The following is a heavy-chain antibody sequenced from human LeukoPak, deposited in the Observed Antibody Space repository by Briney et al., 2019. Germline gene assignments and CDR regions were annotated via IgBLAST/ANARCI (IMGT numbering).Heavy chain of an antibody. V-gene: IGHV3-72*01. D-gene: IGHD2-21*02. J-gene: IGHJ3*01. Sequence: GGSLRQSCAASGFTFSDHYMDWVRQAPGEGLEWVGRSRNKANSYTTEYAASVKGRFTISRDVSKDSLYLQMNSLKTEDTAVYYCARAGLVVVTAKKSHAFHGWGQGTMVTVSS. CDR3: ARAGLVVVTAKKSHAFHG. CDR1: GFTFSDHY. CDR2: SRNKANSYTT.